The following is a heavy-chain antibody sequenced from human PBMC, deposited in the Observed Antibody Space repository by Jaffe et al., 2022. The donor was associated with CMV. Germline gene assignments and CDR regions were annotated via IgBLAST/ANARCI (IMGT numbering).Heavy chain of an antibody. CDR1: GYTFGNYW. J-gene: IGHJ6*03. Sequence: EVQLVQSGAEVKKPGESLKISCRGFGYTFGNYWIAWVRQMPGKGLEYLGIIHPGDSDTRYSPSSQGQVSISADKSSSTAYLQWSSLKASDTGIYYCARHETVVYGLYYYYMDVWGKGTTVTVSS. V-gene: IGHV5-51*01. CDR3: ARHETVVYGLYYYYMDV. CDR2: IHPGDSDT. D-gene: IGHD3-22*01.